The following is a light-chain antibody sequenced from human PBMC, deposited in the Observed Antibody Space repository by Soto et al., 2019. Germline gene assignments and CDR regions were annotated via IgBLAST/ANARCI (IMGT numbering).Light chain of an antibody. CDR2: EGS. Sequence: QSALTQPASVSGSPGQSITISCTGTSSDVGSYNLVSWYQQHPGKAPKLMIYEGSKWPSGVSNRFPGSKSDNAASLTISGRQAEDEGDYYCCSYAGSSTVVFGGGTKLTVL. CDR1: SSDVGSYNL. CDR3: CSYAGSSTVV. J-gene: IGLJ3*02. V-gene: IGLV2-23*01.